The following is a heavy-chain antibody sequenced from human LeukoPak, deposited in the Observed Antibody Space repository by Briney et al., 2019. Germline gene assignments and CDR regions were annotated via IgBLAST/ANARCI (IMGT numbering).Heavy chain of an antibody. CDR2: ISGSGGST. Sequence: GGSLRLSCAASGFTFSSYAMSWVRQAPGKGLEWVSAISGSGGSTYYADSVKGRFTISRDNSKNTLYLQMNSLRAEDTAVYYCAKGATDYYYDSSGYSDWGQGTLLTVSS. D-gene: IGHD3-22*01. CDR1: GFTFSSYA. J-gene: IGHJ4*02. CDR3: AKGATDYYYDSSGYSD. V-gene: IGHV3-23*01.